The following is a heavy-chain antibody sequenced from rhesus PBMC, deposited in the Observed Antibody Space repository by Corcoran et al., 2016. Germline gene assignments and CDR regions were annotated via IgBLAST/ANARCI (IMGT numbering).Heavy chain of an antibody. Sequence: EVQLVQSGAEVKKPGASVKISCKASGYTFTDYYLHWVRQGPGKGLEWMGPVDHEDGEAIHAQKFQDRGTITAETSTDTAYMELSSLRSEDTAVYYCATGGQYPVVWGRGVLVTVSS. CDR2: VDHEDGEA. CDR1: GYTFTDYY. V-gene: IGHV1-111*02. CDR3: ATGGQYPVV. J-gene: IGHJ5-2*02. D-gene: IGHD4-23*01.